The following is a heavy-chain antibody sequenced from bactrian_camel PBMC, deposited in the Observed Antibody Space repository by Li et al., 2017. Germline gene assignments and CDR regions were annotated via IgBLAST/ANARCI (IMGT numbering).Heavy chain of an antibody. J-gene: IGHJ6*01. Sequence: QLVESGGGSVQAGGSLRLSCAASMNGYSDEFMGWFRQAPGKEREGVAAIYGGIMTYYADPVKGRFTVSRDNAKNTVYLQMNSLKSEDTALYYCATDPTSILVAGGSVFGHWGQGTQVTVS. V-gene: IGHV3S53*01. CDR3: ATDPTSILVAGGSVFGH. D-gene: IGHD6*01. CDR2: IYGGIMT. CDR1: MNGYSDEF.